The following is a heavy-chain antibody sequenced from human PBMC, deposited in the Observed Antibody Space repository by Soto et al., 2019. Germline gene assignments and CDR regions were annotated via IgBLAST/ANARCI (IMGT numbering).Heavy chain of an antibody. Sequence: QVQLVESGGGVVQPGRSLRLSCAASGFTFSSYGMHWVRQAPGKGLEWVAVISYDGSNKYYADSVKGRFTISRDNSKNTLYLQTNGLRAEDTAVYCCAKDSNRFDYWGQGTLVTVSS. D-gene: IGHD2-8*01. V-gene: IGHV3-30*18. CDR3: AKDSNRFDY. CDR1: GFTFSSYG. CDR2: ISYDGSNK. J-gene: IGHJ4*02.